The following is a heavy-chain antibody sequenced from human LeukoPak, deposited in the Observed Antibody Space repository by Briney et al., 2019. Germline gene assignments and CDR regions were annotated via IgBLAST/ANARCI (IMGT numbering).Heavy chain of an antibody. J-gene: IGHJ4*02. Sequence: SETLSFTCTVSGGSISSSSYYWAWIRQPPGKGLEWIGSIHYSGSTYYNPSLKSRVTTSVDTSKNQFSLKLSSVTAADTAVYYCARAEAYYDFWSGNLFDNWGQGTLVTVSS. CDR2: IHYSGST. V-gene: IGHV4-39*07. CDR3: ARAEAYYDFWSGNLFDN. CDR1: GGSISSSSYY. D-gene: IGHD3-3*01.